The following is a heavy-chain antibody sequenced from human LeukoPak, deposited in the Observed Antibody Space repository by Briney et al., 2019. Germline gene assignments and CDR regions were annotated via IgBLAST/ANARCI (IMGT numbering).Heavy chain of an antibody. Sequence: SETLSLTCTVSGGSIDSDGYYWSWIRQPPGKGLEWIGYIYHSGSTYYNPSLTSRVTLSLERSRIQFSLKLSSVTAADTAVYYCARFNDYTNFELNAFDIWGQGTMVTVSS. CDR3: ARFNDYTNFELNAFDI. V-gene: IGHV4-30-2*01. J-gene: IGHJ3*02. CDR2: IYHSGST. CDR1: GGSIDSDGYY. D-gene: IGHD4-11*01.